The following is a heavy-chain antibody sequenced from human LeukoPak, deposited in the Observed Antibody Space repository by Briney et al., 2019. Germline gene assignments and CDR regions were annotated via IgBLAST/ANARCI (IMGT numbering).Heavy chain of an antibody. CDR3: ARGVNTISFTFDY. J-gene: IGHJ4*02. CDR2: ISGDGVTT. V-gene: IGHV3-43*02. CDR1: GFIFRDYS. Sequence: QPGGSLRLSCAASGFIFRDYSMHCGRPVPGKRLEWISLISGDGVTTYYADSVKGRFTISRDNHEDSLYLQMNTLRTEDTAFYYCARGVNTISFTFDYWARGSLVTVSS. D-gene: IGHD3-22*01.